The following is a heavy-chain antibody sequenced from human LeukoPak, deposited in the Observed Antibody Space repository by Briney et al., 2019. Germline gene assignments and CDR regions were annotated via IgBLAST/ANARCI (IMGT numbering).Heavy chain of an antibody. Sequence: ASVKVSCKASGYTFTGYYMHWVRQAPGQGLEWMGWINPNSGGTNYAQKFQGWVTMTRDTSISTAYMELSRLRSDDTAVYYCAREFYCSSTSCYKVKGAAFDIWGQGTMVTVSS. J-gene: IGHJ3*02. CDR3: AREFYCSSTSCYKVKGAAFDI. D-gene: IGHD2-2*02. CDR1: GYTFTGYY. CDR2: INPNSGGT. V-gene: IGHV1-2*04.